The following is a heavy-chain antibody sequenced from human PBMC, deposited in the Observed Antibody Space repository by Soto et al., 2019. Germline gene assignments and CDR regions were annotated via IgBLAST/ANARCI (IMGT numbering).Heavy chain of an antibody. J-gene: IGHJ1*01. Sequence: QVQLVQSGAEVKKPGASVKVSCKASGYTFSSYGINWVRQAPGQGLEWMGWISGYNANTRYAQNFQGRVTMTTDTSTSTVDMEVRSLRSDDTAVYYCARERDGSSWSSSESLQHWGQGTLLTVSS. D-gene: IGHD6-13*01. CDR2: ISGYNANT. CDR1: GYTFSSYG. CDR3: ARERDGSSWSSSESLQH. V-gene: IGHV1-18*01.